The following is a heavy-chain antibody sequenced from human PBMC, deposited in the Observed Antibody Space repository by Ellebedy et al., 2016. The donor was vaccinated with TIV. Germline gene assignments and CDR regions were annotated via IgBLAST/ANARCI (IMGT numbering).Heavy chain of an antibody. CDR1: GFTLRNYG. J-gene: IGHJ4*02. D-gene: IGHD3-10*01. CDR2: VFFNGFVK. V-gene: IGHV3-33*01. CDR3: ARGWGSGTYYIAHLEY. Sequence: GESLKISXEVSGFTLRNYGMHWVRQAPGKGLEWVAVVFFNGFVKYYGDSVKGRFTISSDSSKNTVFLQMDGLTVEDTAVYYCARGWGSGTYYIAHLEYWGQGTLVTVSS.